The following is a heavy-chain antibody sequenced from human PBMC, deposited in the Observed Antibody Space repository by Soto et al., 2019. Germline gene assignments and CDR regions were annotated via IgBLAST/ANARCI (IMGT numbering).Heavy chain of an antibody. V-gene: IGHV4-59*01. J-gene: IGHJ4*02. CDR1: GGSINGYY. CDR3: ARSGNSNGLVFDY. Sequence: SETLSLTCIVSGGSINGYYWSWIRQPPGKGLEWIGYIFYGGSSRQNPSLNSRVTVSADTSKNEFSLRLTSVTAADTAVYYCARSGNSNGLVFDYWGKGALVTVSS. CDR2: IFYGGSS. D-gene: IGHD6-19*01.